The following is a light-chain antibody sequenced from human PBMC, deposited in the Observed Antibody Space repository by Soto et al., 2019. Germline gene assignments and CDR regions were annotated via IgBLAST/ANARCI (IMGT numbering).Light chain of an antibody. CDR2: GAS. V-gene: IGKV1-39*01. CDR3: QQSYPSPS. Sequence: DIPLTQSPSSLCASVGDRVTITCRASQSISNYLTWYQMKPGKAPKLLIYGASSLQNGVPPRFSGSGWGTDFALTIMNFEPEDVASDICQQSYPSPSFGPGTKVDL. J-gene: IGKJ3*01. CDR1: QSISNY.